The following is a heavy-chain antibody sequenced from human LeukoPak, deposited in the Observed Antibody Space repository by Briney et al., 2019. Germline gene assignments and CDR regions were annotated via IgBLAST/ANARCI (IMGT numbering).Heavy chain of an antibody. CDR2: IYYSGST. J-gene: IGHJ4*02. Sequence: SETLSLTCTVSGGSISSYYWGWIRQPPGKGLEWIGSIYYSGSTYYNPSLKSRVTISVDTSKNQFSLKLSSVTAADTAVYYCASPSRYYYDSSGYPLDYWGQGTLVTVSS. CDR1: GGSISSYY. CDR3: ASPSRYYYDSSGYPLDY. V-gene: IGHV4-39*01. D-gene: IGHD3-22*01.